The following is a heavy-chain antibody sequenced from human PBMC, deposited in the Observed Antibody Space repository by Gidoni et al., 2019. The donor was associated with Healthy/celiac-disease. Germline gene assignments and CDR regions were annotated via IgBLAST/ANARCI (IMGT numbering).Heavy chain of an antibody. D-gene: IGHD3-16*01. J-gene: IGHJ6*02. V-gene: IGHV3-49*05. CDR2: IRSKAYGGTT. CDR3: TRVRFGDPAHGMDV. Sequence: EVQLVESGGGLVKPGRSLRLSCTASGFTFGDYAMSWFRQAPGKGLEWVGFIRSKAYGGTTEYAASVKGIFTISRDDSKSIAYLQMNSLKTEDTAVYYCTRVRFGDPAHGMDVWGQGTTVTVSS. CDR1: GFTFGDYA.